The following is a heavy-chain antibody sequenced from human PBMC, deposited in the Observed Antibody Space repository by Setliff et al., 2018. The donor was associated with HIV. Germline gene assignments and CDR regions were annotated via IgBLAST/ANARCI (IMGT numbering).Heavy chain of an antibody. J-gene: IGHJ4*02. CDR3: AKSSPSIGYISDH. CDR1: GGSISSHY. CDR2: IYYSGST. Sequence: ETLSLTCTVSGGSISSHYWSWIRQPPGKGLEWIGSIYYSGSTNYNPSLKSRVTISTDTSKNQFSLNVRSVTAADTAVYFCAKSSPSIGYISDHWGQGTLVTVSS. D-gene: IGHD5-12*01. V-gene: IGHV4-59*11.